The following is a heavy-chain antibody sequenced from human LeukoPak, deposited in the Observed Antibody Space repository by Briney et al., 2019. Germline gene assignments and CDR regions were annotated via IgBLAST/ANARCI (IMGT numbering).Heavy chain of an antibody. CDR2: IYPGNSDT. D-gene: IGHD5-24*01. J-gene: IGHJ4*02. Sequence: GESLKISCKGSGYIFTTYCIGWVRQMPGKGLEWMGIIYPGNSDTRYSPSFQGQVTISADKSISTAYLQWSSLKASDTAMYFWARHRDGYNPLDYWGQGTLVTVSS. CDR1: GYIFTTYC. CDR3: ARHRDGYNPLDY. V-gene: IGHV5-51*01.